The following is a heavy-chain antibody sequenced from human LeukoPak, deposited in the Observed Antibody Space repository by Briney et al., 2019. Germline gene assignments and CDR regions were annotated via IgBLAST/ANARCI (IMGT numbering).Heavy chain of an antibody. D-gene: IGHD6-13*01. CDR2: ISDYNGKK. J-gene: IGHJ3*02. V-gene: IGHV1-18*01. CDR1: GYTFTSYG. CDR3: ARVGSSWYLDAFDI. Sequence: ASVKVSCKASGYTFTSYGISWVRQAPGQGLEWMGWISDYNGKKNYAQKLQGRVTMTTDTSTSTAYMELRSLRSDDTAVYYCARVGSSWYLDAFDIWGHGTMVTVSS.